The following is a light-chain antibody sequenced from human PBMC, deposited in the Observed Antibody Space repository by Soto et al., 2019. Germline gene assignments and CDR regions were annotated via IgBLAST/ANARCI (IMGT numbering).Light chain of an antibody. CDR3: QPYNNWPLT. CDR1: QSIDNNH. V-gene: IGKV3-20*01. Sequence: EIVLTQSPGTLSLSPGERVTLSCRASQSIDNNHLAWYQQKPGQAPRLLIHGTSNRATGIPDRFSGSGSGTDFTLTFSRLEPEDFAVYYCQPYNNWPLTFGGGTKVEIK. J-gene: IGKJ4*01. CDR2: GTS.